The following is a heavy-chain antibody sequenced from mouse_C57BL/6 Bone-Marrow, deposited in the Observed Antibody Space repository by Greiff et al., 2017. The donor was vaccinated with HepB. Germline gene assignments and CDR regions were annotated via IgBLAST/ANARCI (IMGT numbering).Heavy chain of an antibody. CDR1: GFTFSDYG. V-gene: IGHV5-17*01. Sequence: EVMLVESGGGLVKPGGSLKLSCAASGFTFSDYGMHWVRQAPEKGLEWVAYISSGSSTIYYADTVKGRFTISRDNAKNTLFLQMTSRRSEDTAMYYCARLYGSSFDYWGQGTTLTVSS. CDR3: ARLYGSSFDY. J-gene: IGHJ2*01. CDR2: ISSGSSTI. D-gene: IGHD1-1*01.